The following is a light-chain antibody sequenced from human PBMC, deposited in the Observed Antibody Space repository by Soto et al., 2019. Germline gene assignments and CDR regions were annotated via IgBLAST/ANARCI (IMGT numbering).Light chain of an antibody. CDR1: NIGNKR. CDR3: QVWDSPTDQRVV. V-gene: IGLV3-21*04. Sequence: SYELTQPPSMSVAPGKTARISCGGFNIGNKRVHWYQQKPGQAPVLVIRSDTDRPSGISERLSGSNSGNTATLTISRVEAGDEADYYCQVWDSPTDQRVVFGGGTKLTVL. J-gene: IGLJ2*01. CDR2: SDT.